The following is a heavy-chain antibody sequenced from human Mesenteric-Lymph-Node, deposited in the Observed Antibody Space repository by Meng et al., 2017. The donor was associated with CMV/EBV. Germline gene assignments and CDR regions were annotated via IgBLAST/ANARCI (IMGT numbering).Heavy chain of an antibody. CDR2: SNWDGATP. CDR1: GFTFDDYA. J-gene: IGHJ5*02. D-gene: IGHD3-3*01. Sequence: GGSLRLSCAVSGFTFDDYAMHWVRQGPGTGLECVSLSNWDGATPYCADSVKGRFTISKDNTKNTLYLQMNSLRVEDTAVYYCVREEGVVASRGNRFDPWGPGTLVTVSS. V-gene: IGHV3-43D*03. CDR3: VREEGVVASRGNRFDP.